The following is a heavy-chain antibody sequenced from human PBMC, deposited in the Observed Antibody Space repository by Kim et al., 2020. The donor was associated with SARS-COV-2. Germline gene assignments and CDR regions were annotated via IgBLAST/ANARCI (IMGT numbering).Heavy chain of an antibody. CDR2: MSYDGINK. CDR3: VRDHVTRGVGEVGY. CDR1: GFSFSIYS. J-gene: IGHJ4*02. D-gene: IGHD3-3*01. V-gene: IGHV3-30-3*01. Sequence: GGSLRLSCAASGFSFSIYSMHWVRQAPGKGLEWVAVMSYDGINKYYADSVKGRFTVSRDNSKNTLYLEMNSLRPEDTAVYYCVRDHVTRGVGEVGYWGQGTQVTVSS.